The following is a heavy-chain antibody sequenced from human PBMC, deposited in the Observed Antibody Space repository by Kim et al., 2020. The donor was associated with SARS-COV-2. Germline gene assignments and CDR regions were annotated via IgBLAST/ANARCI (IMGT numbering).Heavy chain of an antibody. CDR3: ARSWDY. V-gene: IGHV1-2*02. J-gene: IGHJ4*02. CDR2: NPHRGGT. Sequence: NPHRGGTNYAQKFQGRVTMTRETSISTAYMELSRLRSDDTAVYYCARSWDYWGQGTLVTVSS.